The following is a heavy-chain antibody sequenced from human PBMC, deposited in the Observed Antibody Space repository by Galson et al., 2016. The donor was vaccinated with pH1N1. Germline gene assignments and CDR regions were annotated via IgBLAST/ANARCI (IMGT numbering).Heavy chain of an antibody. Sequence: SLRLSCAASGFTFDDYAMYWVRQAPGKGLEWVSGISWNSGSIDYADSVKGRFTISRDNAKNSLYLQMNSLRAEDTALYYCAKAVGYSYGHFDYWGQGTLVTVSS. CDR3: AKAVGYSYGHFDY. V-gene: IGHV3-9*01. CDR1: GFTFDDYA. CDR2: ISWNSGSI. J-gene: IGHJ4*02. D-gene: IGHD5-18*01.